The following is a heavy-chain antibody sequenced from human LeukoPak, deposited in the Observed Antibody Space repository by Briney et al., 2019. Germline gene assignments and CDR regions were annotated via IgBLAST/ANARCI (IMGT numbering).Heavy chain of an antibody. CDR3: AKDPSQPHYDFWSGPDWYFDL. CDR1: GFTFSSYG. J-gene: IGHJ2*01. CDR2: IRYDGSNK. Sequence: GGSLRLSCAASGFTFSSYGMHWVRQAPGKGLEWVAFIRYDGSNKYYADSVKGRFTISRDNSKNTLYLQMNSLRAEDTAVYYCAKDPSQPHYDFWSGPDWYFDLWGRGTLVTVSS. D-gene: IGHD3-3*01. V-gene: IGHV3-30*02.